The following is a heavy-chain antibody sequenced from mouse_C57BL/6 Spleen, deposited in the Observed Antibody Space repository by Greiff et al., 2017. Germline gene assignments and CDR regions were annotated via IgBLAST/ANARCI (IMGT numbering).Heavy chain of an antibody. CDR1: GYAFSSSW. D-gene: IGHD2-12*01. Sequence: VQLQQSGPELVKPGASVKISCKASGYAFSSSWMNWVKQRPGKGLEWIGRIYPGDGDTNYNGKFKGKATLTADKASSTAYMQLSSLTSEDSAVYFCARVEVSYYYAMDYWGQGTSVTVSS. CDR3: ARVEVSYYYAMDY. CDR2: IYPGDGDT. V-gene: IGHV1-82*01. J-gene: IGHJ4*01.